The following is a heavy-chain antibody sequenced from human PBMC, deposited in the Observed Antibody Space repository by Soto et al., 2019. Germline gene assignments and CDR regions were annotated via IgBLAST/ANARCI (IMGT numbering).Heavy chain of an antibody. CDR3: ARDEGGGDYVWYFDL. J-gene: IGHJ2*01. Sequence: QVQLVQSGAEVKKPGSSVKVSCKASGGTFSSYAISWVRQAPGQGLEWMGGIIPIFGTANYAQKFQGRVTIIADESTSTAYMDLSSLRSEDTAVYYCARDEGGGDYVWYFDLWGRGTLVTVSS. CDR1: GGTFSSYA. CDR2: IIPIFGTA. V-gene: IGHV1-69*12. D-gene: IGHD4-17*01.